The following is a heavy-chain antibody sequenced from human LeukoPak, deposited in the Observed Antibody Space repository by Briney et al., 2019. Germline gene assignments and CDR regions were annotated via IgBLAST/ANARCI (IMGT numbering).Heavy chain of an antibody. V-gene: IGHV3-23*01. D-gene: IGHD5-18*01. Sequence: GGSLRLSCAASGFNFRDAAMTWVRQAPGKGLEWVSLIGPVGDSPFYADSVKGRFTISRDNSKNTLSLQMNSLRAEDTAVYYCAKGLRFSAMAGFDYWGQGTLVTVSS. J-gene: IGHJ4*02. CDR3: AKGLRFSAMAGFDY. CDR2: IGPVGDSP. CDR1: GFNFRDAA.